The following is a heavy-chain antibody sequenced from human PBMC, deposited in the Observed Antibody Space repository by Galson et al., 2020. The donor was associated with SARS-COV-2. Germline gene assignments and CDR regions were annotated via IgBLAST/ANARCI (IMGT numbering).Heavy chain of an antibody. CDR1: GFTFSNYV. Sequence: GGSLRLSCAASGFTFSNYVMHWVRQAPGKGPEWVAVIPSDGSNSFYANSLKGRFTISRHHSKSTLYLQMNSLRAEDTAVYYGARGGEWELPYYFDYWGQGTLVTVSS. J-gene: IGHJ4*02. D-gene: IGHD1-26*01. V-gene: IGHV3-30*04. CDR2: IPSDGSNS. CDR3: ARGGEWELPYYFDY.